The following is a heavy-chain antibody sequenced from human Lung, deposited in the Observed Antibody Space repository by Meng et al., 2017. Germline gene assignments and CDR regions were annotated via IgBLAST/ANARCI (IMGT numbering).Heavy chain of an antibody. Sequence: GESLKISCAAPGFSFDEYAMNWVRQAPGKGLEWVSGINWNGGRTAYGDSVKGRFTISRDNAKNSLYLQMNSLRAEDTALYYCARRADNSGTEGDWYFDLWGRGTLVTVSS. CDR3: ARRADNSGTEGDWYFDL. CDR2: INWNGGRT. V-gene: IGHV3-20*04. CDR1: GFSFDEYA. D-gene: IGHD6-19*01. J-gene: IGHJ2*01.